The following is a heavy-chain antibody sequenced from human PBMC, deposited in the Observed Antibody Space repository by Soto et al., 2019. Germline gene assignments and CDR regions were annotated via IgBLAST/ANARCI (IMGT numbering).Heavy chain of an antibody. D-gene: IGHD1-26*01. CDR2: ILPVFGTT. Sequence: AVKVSCKASGYTSSNYGVSWVRQAPGQGLEWMGGILPVFGTTTYARNFQGRITITADRSTSTVYMELTSLRSDDTATYYCARDPDEVVGTDYHYYGMDVWDQGATVTVSS. CDR1: GYTSSNYG. V-gene: IGHV1-69*06. CDR3: ARDPDEVVGTDYHYYGMDV. J-gene: IGHJ6*02.